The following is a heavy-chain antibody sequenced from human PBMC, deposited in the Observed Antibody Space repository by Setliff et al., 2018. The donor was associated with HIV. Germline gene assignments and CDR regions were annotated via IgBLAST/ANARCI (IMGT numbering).Heavy chain of an antibody. CDR3: ANSRVFDL. Sequence: LSLSCAVSGLTLNDYAMHWVRQAPGKGLEWVSGISWNTGIKAYADSVKGRFTISRDNAKNSVYLEMISLRVEDTALYYCANSRVFDLWGQGTMVTVSS. J-gene: IGHJ3*01. V-gene: IGHV3-9*01. CDR1: GLTLNDYA. D-gene: IGHD3-3*01. CDR2: ISWNTGIK.